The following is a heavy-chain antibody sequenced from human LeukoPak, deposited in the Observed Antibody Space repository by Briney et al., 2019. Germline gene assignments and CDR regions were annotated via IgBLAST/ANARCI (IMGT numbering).Heavy chain of an antibody. V-gene: IGHV4-61*02. CDR3: ARAERYCSGGSCSFDAFDI. Sequence: SETLSLTSTVSRGSLSSGSYDWSWIRQPAGKGLEWIGRIYTSGSTNYNPSLKSRVTISVDTSKNQFSLKLSSVTAADTAVYYCARAERYCSGGSCSFDAFDIWGQGTMVTVSS. D-gene: IGHD2-15*01. CDR1: RGSLSSGSYD. J-gene: IGHJ3*02. CDR2: IYTSGST.